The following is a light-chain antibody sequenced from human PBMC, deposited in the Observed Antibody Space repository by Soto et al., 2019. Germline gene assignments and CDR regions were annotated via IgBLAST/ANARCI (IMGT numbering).Light chain of an antibody. J-gene: IGLJ3*02. V-gene: IGLV1-44*01. CDR2: SDN. Sequence: QSVLTHPPSASGTPGQRVTISCSGSSSNIGSNSVNWYHQVAGTAPKLLIHSDNQRPSGVPDRFSGSKSGTSASLAISGLQSGDEADYYCATWDDTLNGRVFGGGTKVTVL. CDR3: ATWDDTLNGRV. CDR1: SSNIGSNS.